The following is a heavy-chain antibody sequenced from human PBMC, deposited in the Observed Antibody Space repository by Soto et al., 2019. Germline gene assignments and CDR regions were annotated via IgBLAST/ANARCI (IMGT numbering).Heavy chain of an antibody. J-gene: IGHJ6*03. V-gene: IGHV3-23*01. Sequence: GVSLRLSCAASGFTFSSYAMSWVRQAPGKGLEWVSAISGSGGSTYYADSVKGRFTISRDNSKNTLYLQMNSLRAEDTAVYYCAKSGIAAAGTSDYYYYYMDVWGKGTTVTVSS. CDR3: AKSGIAAAGTSDYYYYYMDV. D-gene: IGHD6-13*01. CDR2: ISGSGGST. CDR1: GFTFSSYA.